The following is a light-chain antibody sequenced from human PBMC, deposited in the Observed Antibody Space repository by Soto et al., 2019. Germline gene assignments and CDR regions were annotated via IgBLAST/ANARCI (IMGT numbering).Light chain of an antibody. J-gene: IGKJ1*01. CDR1: QSIGSY. CDR2: DAS. V-gene: IGKV3-11*01. CDR3: QQRGKWPLT. Sequence: EIVLTQSPATLSLSPGERATLSCRASQSIGSYLAWYQQKPGQAPRLLIYDASNRATGIPARFSGSGSGTDFTLTISSLEPEDFAVYYCQQRGKWPLTFGQGTKVEIK.